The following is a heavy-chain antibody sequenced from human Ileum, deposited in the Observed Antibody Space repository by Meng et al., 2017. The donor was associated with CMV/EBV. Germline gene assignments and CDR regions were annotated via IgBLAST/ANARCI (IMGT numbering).Heavy chain of an antibody. Sequence: SGSPFTNCYIHWVRQAPGQGLEWMGIIDPSGGSTSYTQTLQGRVTMTRDTSTSTVYMELNSLRSEDTAVYYCARRDYYHTSAYLDYWGQGTLVTVSS. J-gene: IGHJ4*02. CDR3: ARRDYYHTSAYLDY. CDR2: IDPSGGST. D-gene: IGHD3-22*01. CDR1: GSPFTNCY. V-gene: IGHV1-46*01.